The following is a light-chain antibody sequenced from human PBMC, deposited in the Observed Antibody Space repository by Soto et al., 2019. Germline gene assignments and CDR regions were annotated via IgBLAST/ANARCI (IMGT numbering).Light chain of an antibody. CDR3: QQFGSSPGFT. Sequence: EIMLTQSPGTLSLSPGERATLSCRASQSINSRYLAWYQQKPGQAPRLLIYGASSRPTGIPDRFSGSGSGTDFPLTISILEPEDFAEYYCQQFGSSPGFTFGPGTKVDIK. CDR2: GAS. V-gene: IGKV3-20*01. CDR1: QSINSRY. J-gene: IGKJ3*01.